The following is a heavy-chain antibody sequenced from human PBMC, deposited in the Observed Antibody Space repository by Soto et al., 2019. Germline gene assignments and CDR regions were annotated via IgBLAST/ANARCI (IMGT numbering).Heavy chain of an antibody. CDR1: GASITFGGYS. CDR2: INHLETT. J-gene: IGHJ4*02. D-gene: IGHD1-26*01. Sequence: SETLSLTCTVSGASITFGGYSWSWIRRTPGKGLEWIGYINHLETTFYNPSFESRLTLSIDRAKNQFSLKLHSMSAADRAVYFCARGGGSDSFDYWGQGILVTAPQ. V-gene: IGHV4-30-2*01. CDR3: ARGGGSDSFDY.